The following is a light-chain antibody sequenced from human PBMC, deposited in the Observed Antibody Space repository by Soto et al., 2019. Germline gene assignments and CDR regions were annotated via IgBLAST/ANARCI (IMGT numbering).Light chain of an antibody. V-gene: IGKV1-5*01. J-gene: IGKJ1*01. CDR3: QQYNSYPCT. CDR2: DAS. Sequence: DIQMTQSPSTLSASVGDRVTITCRASQSIKSWLAWYQQKPGRAPKLLIHDASSLESGVPSRFSGSGSGTEFTLTISSLQPDDFATYYCQQYNSYPCTFGQGTKVEVK. CDR1: QSIKSW.